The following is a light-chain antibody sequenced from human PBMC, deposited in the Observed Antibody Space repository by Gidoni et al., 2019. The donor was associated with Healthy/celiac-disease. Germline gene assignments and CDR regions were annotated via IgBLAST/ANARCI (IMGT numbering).Light chain of an antibody. CDR1: QSVLYSSNNKNY. CDR2: WAS. CDR3: QRYYSTPWT. V-gene: IGKV4-1*01. J-gene: IGKJ1*01. Sequence: DIVMTQSPDSLAASLGERATINCKSSQSVLYSSNNKNYLAWYQQKPGQPPKLLIYWASTRESGVPDRFSGSGYGTDFTLTISSLQAEDVAVYYCQRYYSTPWTFGQGTKVEIK.